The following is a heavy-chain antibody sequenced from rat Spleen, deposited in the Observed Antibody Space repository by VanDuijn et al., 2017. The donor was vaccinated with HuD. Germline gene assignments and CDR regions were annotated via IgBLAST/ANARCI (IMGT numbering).Heavy chain of an antibody. CDR2: ISYDGSNT. CDR1: GFTSSDYD. Sequence: EVQLVESDGGFVQPGRSLKLSCVVSGFTSSDYDMTWVRQAPTKGLEWVATISYDGSNTHYRDSVKGRFTISRENAKSTLFLQMDSLRSEDTATYYCTSHASYSTYSPFGYWGHGTLVTVSS. D-gene: IGHD1-2*01. V-gene: IGHV5-29*01. CDR3: TSHASYSTYSPFGY. J-gene: IGHJ3*01.